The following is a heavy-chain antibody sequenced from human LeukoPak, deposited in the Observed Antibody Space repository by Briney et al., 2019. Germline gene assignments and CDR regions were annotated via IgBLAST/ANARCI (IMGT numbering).Heavy chain of an antibody. CDR1: GGSISSSTYY. D-gene: IGHD2-2*01. CDR3: ARVRCSSTSCYASAYSSGWSPYWFDP. V-gene: IGHV4-39*07. J-gene: IGHJ5*02. CDR2: IYYSGST. Sequence: PSETLSLTCTVSGGSISSSTYYWGWIRQPPGKGLEWIGSIYYSGSTHYNPSLKSRVTISVDTSKNQFSLKLSSVTAADTAVYYCARVRCSSTSCYASAYSSGWSPYWFDPWGQGTLVTVSS.